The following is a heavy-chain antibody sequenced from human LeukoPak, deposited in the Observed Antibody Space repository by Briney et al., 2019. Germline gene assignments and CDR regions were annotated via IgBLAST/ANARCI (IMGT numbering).Heavy chain of an antibody. V-gene: IGHV4-4*07. J-gene: IGHJ6*02. CDR3: AREAAALMDV. D-gene: IGHD6-13*01. CDR1: GGSFSGYY. Sequence: SETLSLTCAVYGGSFSGYYWSWIRLPAGKGLEWIGRIYTSGSTNYNPSLKSRVTMSVDTSKNQFSLKLSSVTAADTAVYYCAREAAALMDVWGQGTTVTVSS. CDR2: IYTSGST.